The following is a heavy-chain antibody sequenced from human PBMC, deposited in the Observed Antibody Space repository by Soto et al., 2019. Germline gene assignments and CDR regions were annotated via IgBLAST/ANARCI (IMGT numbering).Heavy chain of an antibody. CDR3: ARDSGGTTVAFGMDV. V-gene: IGHV1-69*01. J-gene: IGHJ6*02. Sequence: QVQLVQSGAEVKKPGSSVKVSCKASGGTFSSYAISWVRQAPGQGLVWMGGIIPIFGTANYAQKFQGRVTITADEATSTASMELSSLRSEDTAVYYCARDSGGTTVAFGMDVWSQGTTVTVSS. D-gene: IGHD4-17*01. CDR1: GGTFSSYA. CDR2: IIPIFGTA.